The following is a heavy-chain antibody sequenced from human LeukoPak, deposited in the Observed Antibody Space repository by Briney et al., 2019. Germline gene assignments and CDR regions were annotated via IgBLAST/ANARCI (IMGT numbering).Heavy chain of an antibody. Sequence: PGGSRRLSCAASGFTFSDYYMSWIRQAPGKGLEWVSYISSSSSYTNYADSVKGRFTISRDNAKNSLYLQMNSLRAEDTAVYYCARDYCSGGSCYSDYWGQGTLVTVSS. D-gene: IGHD2-15*01. J-gene: IGHJ4*02. V-gene: IGHV3-11*06. CDR3: ARDYCSGGSCYSDY. CDR1: GFTFSDYY. CDR2: ISSSSSYT.